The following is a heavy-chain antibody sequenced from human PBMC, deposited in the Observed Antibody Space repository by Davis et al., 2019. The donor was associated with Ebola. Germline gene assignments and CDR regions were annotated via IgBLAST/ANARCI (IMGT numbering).Heavy chain of an antibody. J-gene: IGHJ4*02. CDR2: INHSGST. CDR3: ASRNKDCSSTSCPRAFDY. Sequence: MPSETLSLTCAVYGGSFSGYYWSWIRQPPGKGLEWIGEINHSGSTNYNPSLKSRVTISVDTSKNQFSLKLSSVTAADTAVYYCASRNKDCSSTSCPRAFDYWGQGTLATVSS. V-gene: IGHV4-34*01. CDR1: GGSFSGYY. D-gene: IGHD2-2*01.